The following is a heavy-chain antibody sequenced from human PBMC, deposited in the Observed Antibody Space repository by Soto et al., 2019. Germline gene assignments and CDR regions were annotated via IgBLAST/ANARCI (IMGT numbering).Heavy chain of an antibody. Sequence: SETLSLTCAVYGGSFSGYYWSWIRQPPGKGLEWIGEINHSGSTNYNPSLKSRVTISVDTSKNQFSLKLSSVTAADTAVYYCARVLSPTRGIAVAGIYYYYYMDVWGKGTTVTVSS. CDR2: INHSGST. J-gene: IGHJ6*03. CDR1: GGSFSGYY. V-gene: IGHV4-34*01. D-gene: IGHD6-19*01. CDR3: ARVLSPTRGIAVAGIYYYYYMDV.